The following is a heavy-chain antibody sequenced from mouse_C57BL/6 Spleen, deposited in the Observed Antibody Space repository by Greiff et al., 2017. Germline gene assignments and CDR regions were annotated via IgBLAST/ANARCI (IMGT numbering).Heavy chain of an antibody. J-gene: IGHJ4*01. Sequence: QVQLQQSGPGLVQPSQSLSITCTVSGFSLTSYGVHWVRQSPGKGLEWLGVIWRGGSTDYNAAFMSRLSITKDNSKSQVFFKMNSLQADDTAIYYCAKNWYDGYYVGAMDYWGQGTSVTVSS. CDR2: IWRGGST. V-gene: IGHV2-5*01. CDR3: AKNWYDGYYVGAMDY. D-gene: IGHD2-3*01. CDR1: GFSLTSYG.